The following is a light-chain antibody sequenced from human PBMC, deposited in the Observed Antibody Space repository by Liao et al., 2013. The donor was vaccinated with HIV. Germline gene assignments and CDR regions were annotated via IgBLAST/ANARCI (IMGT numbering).Light chain of an antibody. CDR1: NIGNKG. V-gene: IGLV3-21*01. CDR2: YDS. Sequence: SYVLTQPPSVSVAPGKTARITCGGNNIGNKGVHWYQHKPGQAPVLVIYYDSDRPSGIPERFSGSASGNTATLTISRVEAGDEADFYCQIWDSNNDLPVFGGGTKLTVL. J-gene: IGLJ3*02. CDR3: QIWDSNNDLPV.